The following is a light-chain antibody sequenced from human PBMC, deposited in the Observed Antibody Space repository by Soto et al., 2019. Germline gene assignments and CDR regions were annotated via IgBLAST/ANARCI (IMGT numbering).Light chain of an antibody. CDR2: EVS. Sequence: QSALTQPRSVSGSPGQSVAISCTGTSRDVDAYDFVSWYQHHPGKAPKLIISEVSKRPSGVSHRFSGCKSGNTASLTISGLQAEDEADYFCCSFAGSFYSFGTGTKLTVL. J-gene: IGLJ1*01. CDR1: SRDVDAYDF. CDR3: CSFAGSFYS. V-gene: IGLV2-11*01.